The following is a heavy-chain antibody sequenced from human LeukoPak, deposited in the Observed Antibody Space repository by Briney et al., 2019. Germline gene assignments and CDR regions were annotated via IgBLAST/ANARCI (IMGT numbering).Heavy chain of an antibody. CDR2: IYSGGST. V-gene: IGHV3-53*01. D-gene: IGHD6-19*01. CDR3: ARAGDIAVAGISYYYYGMDV. Sequence: GGSLRLSCAASGFTVSSNYMSWVRQAPGKGLEWVSVIYSGGSTYYADSVKGRFTISRDNSKNTLYLQMNSLGAEDTAVYYCARAGDIAVAGISYYYYGMDVWGQGTTVTVSS. J-gene: IGHJ6*02. CDR1: GFTVSSNY.